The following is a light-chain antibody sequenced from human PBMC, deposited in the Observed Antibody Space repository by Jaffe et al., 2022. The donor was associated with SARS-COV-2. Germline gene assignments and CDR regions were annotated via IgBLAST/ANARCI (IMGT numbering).Light chain of an antibody. Sequence: QSALTQPPSASGSPGQSVTFSCTGTSSDVGGYNLVSWYQQHPGKVPKLIIYDVAKRPSGVPDRFSGSKSGNTASLTVSGLQAEDEADYYCASYGGDNTYVFGSGTKVTVL. CDR1: SSDVGGYNL. J-gene: IGLJ1*01. V-gene: IGLV2-8*01. CDR2: DVA. CDR3: ASYGGDNTYV.